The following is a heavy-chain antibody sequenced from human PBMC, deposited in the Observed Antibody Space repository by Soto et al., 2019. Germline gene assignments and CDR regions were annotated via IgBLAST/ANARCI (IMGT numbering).Heavy chain of an antibody. V-gene: IGHV1-69*01. D-gene: IGHD4-17*01. Sequence: QVQLVQSGAEVKKPGSSVKVSCKASGGTFSSYAISWVRQAPGQGLEWMGGIIPIFGTANYAQKFQGRVTRTADEYTSTAYLELSSLRSEDTAVYYCATGGTDYGDDEMRGYYFDHWGQGNLGTVSS. CDR3: ATGGTDYGDDEMRGYYFDH. CDR1: GGTFSSYA. CDR2: IIPIFGTA. J-gene: IGHJ4*02.